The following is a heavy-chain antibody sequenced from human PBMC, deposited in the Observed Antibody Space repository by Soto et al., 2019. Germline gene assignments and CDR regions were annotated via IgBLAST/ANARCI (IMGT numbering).Heavy chain of an antibody. J-gene: IGHJ4*02. Sequence: KASETLSLTCSVSDGSINSHFWSWIRQPAGKRLEWIGRIYSSGSTIYNPSLKSRVTMSVDTSKNQFSLKLRSVTAADTAVYYCARDNVWSGYYSFFDYWGQGTLVTVSS. CDR3: ARDNVWSGYYSFFDY. D-gene: IGHD3-3*01. V-gene: IGHV4-4*07. CDR2: IYSSGST. CDR1: DGSINSHF.